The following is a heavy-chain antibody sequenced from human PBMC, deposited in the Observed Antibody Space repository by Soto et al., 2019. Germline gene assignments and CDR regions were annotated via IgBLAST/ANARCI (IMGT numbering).Heavy chain of an antibody. D-gene: IGHD6-13*01. CDR3: VRGIPSQYSSTWLYWLFDL. Sequence: VQLVESGGGVVQPGRSLRLSCEASGFVYSQYAMHWVRQAPGKGPEWVALIWNDGSQKNYVDSVKGRFTISRDNSKNTLNLQMNSLRADDTPMYFCVRGIPSQYSSTWLYWLFDLWGPGTLVTVSS. CDR2: IWNDGSQK. CDR1: GFVYSQYA. J-gene: IGHJ2*01. V-gene: IGHV3-33*01.